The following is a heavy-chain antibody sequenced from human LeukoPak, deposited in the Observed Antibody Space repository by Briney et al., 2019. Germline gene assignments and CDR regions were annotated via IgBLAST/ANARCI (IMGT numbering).Heavy chain of an antibody. D-gene: IGHD3-10*01. CDR2: ISGSGGST. V-gene: IGHV3-23*01. CDR3: AKSSVLLWFGELDY. CDR1: GFTFSSYA. Sequence: PGGSLRLSCAASGFTFSSYAMSWVRQAPGKGLEWVSAISGSGGSTYYADSVKGRFTISRDNSKNTLYLQMNSLRAEDTAVYYCAKSSVLLWFGELDYWGQGTLDTVSS. J-gene: IGHJ4*02.